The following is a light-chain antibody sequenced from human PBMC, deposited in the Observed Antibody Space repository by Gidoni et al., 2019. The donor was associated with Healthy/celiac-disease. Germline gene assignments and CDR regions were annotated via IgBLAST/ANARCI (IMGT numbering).Light chain of an antibody. CDR3: QQYNNWPPWT. V-gene: IGKV3-15*01. J-gene: IGKJ1*01. Sequence: EIVMTQSPATLSVSPGERATISCRASQSVSSNLAWYQQKPGQGPRLLIYGASTRATGIPARFSGSGSGTEFTLPISSLQSEDFAVYYCQQYNNWPPWTFGQGTKVEIK. CDR1: QSVSSN. CDR2: GAS.